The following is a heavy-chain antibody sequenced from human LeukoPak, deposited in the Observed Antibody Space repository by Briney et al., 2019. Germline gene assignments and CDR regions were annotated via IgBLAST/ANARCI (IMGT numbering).Heavy chain of an antibody. CDR1: GFTLSTYW. CDR3: AREMDFDY. CDR2: IKPDGSEG. Sequence: GGSLRLSCAASGFTLSTYWMSWVRQAPGKGLEWVANIKPDGSEGSYVDSVKGRSTISRDNADNSLYLQMNSLRAEDTAVYYCAREMDFDYWGQGTLVTVSS. J-gene: IGHJ4*02. V-gene: IGHV3-7*04. D-gene: IGHD2-8*01.